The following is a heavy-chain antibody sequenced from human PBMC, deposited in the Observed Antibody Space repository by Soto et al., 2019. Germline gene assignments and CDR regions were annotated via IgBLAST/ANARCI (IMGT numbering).Heavy chain of an antibody. CDR1: GYTFTSYA. D-gene: IGHD2-21*01. V-gene: IGHV1-3*01. CDR2: INAGNGNT. J-gene: IGHJ4*02. Sequence: GASVKVSCKASGYTFTSYAMHWVRQAPGQRLEWMGWINAGNGNTKYSQKFQGRVTITRDTSASTAYMELSSLRSEDTAVYYCANSPSAIKDFEYWGQGTLVTVSS. CDR3: ANSPSAIKDFEY.